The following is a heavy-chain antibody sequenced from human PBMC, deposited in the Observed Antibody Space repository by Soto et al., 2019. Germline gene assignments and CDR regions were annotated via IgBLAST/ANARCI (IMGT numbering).Heavy chain of an antibody. CDR1: GFSLSTTEVG. J-gene: IGHJ4*02. CDR3: AHRFDWYYFDY. V-gene: IGHV2-5*02. Sequence: QITLKESGPTLVKPTQTLTLTCTFSGFSLSTTEVGVGWLRQPPGKALEWLALIYWDDDKRYSPSLRSRLTITKDTSQNLVVLTMTNMDPVDTATYFCAHRFDWYYFDYWGQGTLVTVSS. D-gene: IGHD3-9*01. CDR2: IYWDDDK.